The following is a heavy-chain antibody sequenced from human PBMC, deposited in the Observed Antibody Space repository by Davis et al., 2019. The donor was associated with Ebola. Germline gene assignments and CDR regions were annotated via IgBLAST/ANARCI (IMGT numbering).Heavy chain of an antibody. CDR2: INPSGGST. Sequence: ASVKVSCKASGYTFTGYYMHWVRQAPGQGLEWMGIINPSGGSTSYAQKFQGRVTMTRDTSTSTVYMELSSLRSEDTAVYYCARGRNRYGGTYYFDYWGQGTLVTVSS. D-gene: IGHD4-23*01. V-gene: IGHV1-46*01. CDR3: ARGRNRYGGTYYFDY. J-gene: IGHJ4*02. CDR1: GYTFTGYY.